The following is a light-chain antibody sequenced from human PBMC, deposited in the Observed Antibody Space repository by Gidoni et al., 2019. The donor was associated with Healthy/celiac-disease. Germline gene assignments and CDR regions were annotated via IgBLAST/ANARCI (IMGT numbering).Light chain of an antibody. CDR1: PSVSSY. CDR3: QQRSNWPPGIT. J-gene: IGKJ5*01. Sequence: EIVLTQSPATLSLSPGERATLSCRASPSVSSYLAWYQQKPGQAPRLLIYDASNRATGIPARLSGSGSGTDFTLTISSLEPEDFAVYYCQQRSNWPPGITFXQXTRLEIK. CDR2: DAS. V-gene: IGKV3-11*01.